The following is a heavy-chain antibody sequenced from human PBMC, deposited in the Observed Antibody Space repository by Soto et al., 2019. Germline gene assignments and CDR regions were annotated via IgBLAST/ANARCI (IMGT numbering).Heavy chain of an antibody. V-gene: IGHV4-34*01. CDR2: INHSGST. D-gene: IGHD6-13*01. CDR3: ARGFGYSSSGHDY. Sequence: SETLSLTCAVYGGSFSGYYWSWIRQPPGKGLEWIGEINHSGSTNYNPSLKSRVTISVDTSKNQFSLKLSSVTAADTAVYYCARGFGYSSSGHDYWGQGTLVTVSS. J-gene: IGHJ4*02. CDR1: GGSFSGYY.